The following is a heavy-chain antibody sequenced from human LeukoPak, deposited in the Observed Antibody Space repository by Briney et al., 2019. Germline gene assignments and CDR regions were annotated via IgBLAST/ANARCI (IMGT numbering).Heavy chain of an antibody. CDR1: GATFSSYA. Sequence: SVKVSCKASGATFSSYAISWVRQAPGQGLEWIGGLRPVFGPINSAQKFQDRVTLTKDDSTTTAYMELRSLRSEDTAVYYCATNPMTGYHLGDHFYFYMAVWGKGTTVTVS. D-gene: IGHD1-20*01. CDR2: LRPVFGPI. V-gene: IGHV1-69*05. J-gene: IGHJ6*03. CDR3: ATNPMTGYHLGDHFYFYMAV.